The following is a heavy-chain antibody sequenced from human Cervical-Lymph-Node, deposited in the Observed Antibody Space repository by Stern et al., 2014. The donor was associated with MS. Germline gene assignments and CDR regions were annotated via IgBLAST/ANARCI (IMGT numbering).Heavy chain of an antibody. CDR1: GGV. CDR2: IIRPVGTA. D-gene: IGHD3-10*01. Sequence: QDQLVQSGADVKKPGSAVRVSCKASGGVSWRRQAPGQGLEYMGGIIRPVGTAHYAQRFHGRLTITADTSRNTTYMELRSLRSDDTAVYYCARGTGDNWFDPWGQGTLVSVSS. CDR3: ARGTGDNWFDP. V-gene: IGHV1-69*14. J-gene: IGHJ5*02.